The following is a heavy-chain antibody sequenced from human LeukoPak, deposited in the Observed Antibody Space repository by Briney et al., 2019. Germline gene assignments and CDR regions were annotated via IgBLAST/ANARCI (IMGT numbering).Heavy chain of an antibody. Sequence: ASVKVSCKASGYTFTSYGISWVRQAPGQGLEWMGWISAYNGNTNYAQKLQGRVTMTTDTSTSTAYMELRSLRSDGTAVYYCARAVVYYYDSSGYPNYYYYMDVWGKGTTVTVSS. CDR2: ISAYNGNT. V-gene: IGHV1-18*01. D-gene: IGHD3-22*01. CDR1: GYTFTSYG. J-gene: IGHJ6*03. CDR3: ARAVVYYYDSSGYPNYYYYMDV.